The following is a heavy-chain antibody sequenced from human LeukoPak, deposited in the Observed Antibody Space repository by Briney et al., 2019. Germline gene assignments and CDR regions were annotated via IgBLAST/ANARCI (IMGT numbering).Heavy chain of an antibody. CDR3: ARDPSHHSYGSNLVDY. CDR1: GFTFSSYA. D-gene: IGHD5-18*01. V-gene: IGHV3-23*01. J-gene: IGHJ4*02. Sequence: PGGSLRLSCAASGFTFSSYAMSWVRQAPGKGLEWVSAISGSGGSTYYADSVKGRFTISRDNSKNTLYLQMNSLRAEDTAVYCCARDPSHHSYGSNLVDYWGQGTLVTVSS. CDR2: ISGSGGST.